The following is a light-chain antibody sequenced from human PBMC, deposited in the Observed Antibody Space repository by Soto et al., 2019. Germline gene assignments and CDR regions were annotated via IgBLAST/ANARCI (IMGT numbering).Light chain of an antibody. J-gene: IGLJ1*01. V-gene: IGLV2-14*01. CDR2: DVT. CDR1: SSDVGGYNY. CDR3: SSYRRGSTYV. Sequence: QSVLTQPASVSGSPGHSITVSCTGTSSDVGGYNYVSWYQQHPGKAPRLMIYDVTNRPSGVSNRFSGSKSSNTASLTISGLQAEDEADYYCSSYRRGSTYVFGTGTKVPVL.